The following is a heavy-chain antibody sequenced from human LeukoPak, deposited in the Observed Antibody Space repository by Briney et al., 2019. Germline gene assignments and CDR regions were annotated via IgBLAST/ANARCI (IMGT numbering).Heavy chain of an antibody. D-gene: IGHD3-10*01. CDR2: IKSKSDDGTA. V-gene: IGHV3-15*01. J-gene: IGHJ4*02. CDR1: GLSFSTAW. Sequence: GGSLRLSCAASGLSFSTAWMGWVRQAPGKGLEWVGRIKSKSDDGTAVYTAPVKGRFTISSDDSKSTLYLQMNSLKTEDTAVYYCTTGITMVRGVIHLIDYWGQGTLVTVSS. CDR3: TTGITMVRGVIHLIDY.